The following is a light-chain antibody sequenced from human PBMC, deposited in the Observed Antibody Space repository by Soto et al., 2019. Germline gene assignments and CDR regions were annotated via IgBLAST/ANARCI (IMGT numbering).Light chain of an antibody. CDR1: QSVSSSY. CDR2: GAS. J-gene: IGKJ1*01. CDR3: HQYGSSPWT. V-gene: IGKV3-20*01. Sequence: EIVLTQSPGTLSLSPGERATLSCRASQSVSSSYLAWYQQKPGQAPRLLIYGASSRATDIPDRFSGSGSGTDFTITISRLEPEDFAVYYCHQYGSSPWTFGQGTKVEIK.